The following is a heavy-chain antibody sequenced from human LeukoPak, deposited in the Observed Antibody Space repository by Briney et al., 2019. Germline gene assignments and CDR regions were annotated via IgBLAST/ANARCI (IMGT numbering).Heavy chain of an antibody. CDR1: GFTFSTFA. CDR2: IFPSGGKI. CDR3: ARGEWELHGYWYFDL. V-gene: IGHV3-23*01. J-gene: IGHJ2*01. D-gene: IGHD1-26*01. Sequence: GGSLRLSCAASGFTFSTFAMIWVRQPPGKGLEWVSSIFPSGGKIHYAYSVRGRFTISRDNSKSTLSLQMNSLRAEETAVYYCARGEWELHGYWYFDLGSRGTLVTVSS.